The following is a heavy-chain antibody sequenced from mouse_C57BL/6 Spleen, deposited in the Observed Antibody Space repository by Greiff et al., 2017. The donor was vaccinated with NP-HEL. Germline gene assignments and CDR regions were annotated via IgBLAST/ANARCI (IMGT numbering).Heavy chain of an antibody. CDR1: GFTFSDYG. CDR3: ARERYYGSAAY. Sequence: EVKLQESGGGLVKPGGSLKLSCAASGFTFSDYGMHWVRQAPEKGLEWVAYISSGSSTIYYADTVKGRFTISRDNAKNTLFLQMTSLRSEDTAMYYCARERYYGSAAYWGQGTLVTVSA. J-gene: IGHJ3*01. CDR2: ISSGSSTI. D-gene: IGHD1-1*01. V-gene: IGHV5-17*01.